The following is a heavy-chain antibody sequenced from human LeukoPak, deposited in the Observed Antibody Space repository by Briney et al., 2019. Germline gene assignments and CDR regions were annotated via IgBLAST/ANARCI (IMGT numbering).Heavy chain of an antibody. CDR3: ARGRIAVAGREAFDI. J-gene: IGHJ3*02. D-gene: IGHD6-19*01. CDR1: GGTFSSYA. V-gene: IGHV1-69*04. CDR2: IIPILGIA. Sequence: PVASVKVSCKASGGTFSSYAISWVRQAPGQGLEWMGRIIPILGIANYAQKFRGRVTITADKSTSTAYMELSSLRSEDTAVYYCARGRIAVAGREAFDIWGQGTMVTVSS.